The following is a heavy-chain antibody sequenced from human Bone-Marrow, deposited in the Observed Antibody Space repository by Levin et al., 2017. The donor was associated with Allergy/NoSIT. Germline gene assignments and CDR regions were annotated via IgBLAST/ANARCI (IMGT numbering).Heavy chain of an antibody. CDR3: ARGETSGTTMALELPDAFDV. Sequence: PGESLKISCKVSGYTFIDRYLHWVRQAPGQGLEWMGWINPKSGYTNSAQKFQGRVTLTRDKSTSSVYMEVSRLGSDDTAVYYCARGETSGTTMALELPDAFDVWGQGTMVTVSS. J-gene: IGHJ3*01. D-gene: IGHD1-1*01. CDR2: INPKSGYT. CDR1: GYTFIDRY. V-gene: IGHV1-2*02.